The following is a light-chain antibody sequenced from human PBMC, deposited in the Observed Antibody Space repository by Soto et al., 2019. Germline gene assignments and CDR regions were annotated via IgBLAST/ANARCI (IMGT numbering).Light chain of an antibody. Sequence: DIQMTQSPSSLSASVGDRVTITCRASQSISSYLNWYQQKPGKAPKLLIYAASSLQSGVPSRFSGSGSGTDFTLTISSLQPEDFATYYYQQSYRTLIPFGQGTRLEIK. CDR1: QSISSY. V-gene: IGKV1-39*01. CDR2: AAS. CDR3: QQSYRTLIP. J-gene: IGKJ5*01.